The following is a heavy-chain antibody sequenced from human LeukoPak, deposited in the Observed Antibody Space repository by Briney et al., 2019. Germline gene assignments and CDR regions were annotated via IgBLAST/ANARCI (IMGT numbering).Heavy chain of an antibody. CDR3: ARITFGGVIVIPFDY. CDR2: ISSSSYI. J-gene: IGHJ4*02. Sequence: GGSLRPSCAASGFTFSSYSMNWVRQAPGKGLEWVSSISSSSYIYYADSVKGRFTISRDNAKNSLYLQMNSLRAEDTAVYYCARITFGGVIVIPFDYWGQGTLVTVSS. CDR1: GFTFSSYS. D-gene: IGHD3-16*02. V-gene: IGHV3-21*01.